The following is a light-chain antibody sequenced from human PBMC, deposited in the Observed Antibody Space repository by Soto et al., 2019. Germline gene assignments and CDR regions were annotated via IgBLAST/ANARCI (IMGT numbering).Light chain of an antibody. Sequence: QSALTQPASVSGSPGQSITISCTGTSSDIGAYNFVSWYQQHPGGVPKLMIYEVSYRPSGVSNRFSGSKSGYTASLTTSGLQAENEAEYYCGSKSSSPFVLFGGGPKVTV. V-gene: IGLV2-14*01. J-gene: IGLJ2*01. CDR1: SSDIGAYNF. CDR3: GSKSSSPFVL. CDR2: EVS.